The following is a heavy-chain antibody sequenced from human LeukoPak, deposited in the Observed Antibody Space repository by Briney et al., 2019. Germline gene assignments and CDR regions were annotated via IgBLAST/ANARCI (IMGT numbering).Heavy chain of an antibody. CDR2: IIPIFGTA. V-gene: IGHV1-69*05. J-gene: IGHJ4*02. D-gene: IGHD1-26*01. CDR1: GGTFSSYA. CDR3: ARDPSGSLYYFDY. Sequence: SVKVSCKASGGTFSSYAINWVRQAPGQGLEWMGRIIPIFGTANYAQKFQGRVTITTDESTSTAYVELSSLRSEDTAVYYCARDPSGSLYYFDYWGQGTLVTVSS.